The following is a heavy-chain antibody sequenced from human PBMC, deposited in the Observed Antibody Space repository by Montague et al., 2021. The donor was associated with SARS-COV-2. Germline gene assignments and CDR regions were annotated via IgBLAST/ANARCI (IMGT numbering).Heavy chain of an antibody. D-gene: IGHD2-15*01. V-gene: IGHV4-59*08. CDR2: ISDSGST. CDR1: GGSISSFY. J-gene: IGHJ4*02. CDR3: ARHYSATLPAVY. Sequence: SETLSLTCTVPGGSISSFYWSWFRLPPGKGLEWIGYISDSGSTNYNPSLTSLATMSVDTSKNQFSLKVNSVTAADTAVYYCARHYSATLPAVYWGQGTLVTVSS.